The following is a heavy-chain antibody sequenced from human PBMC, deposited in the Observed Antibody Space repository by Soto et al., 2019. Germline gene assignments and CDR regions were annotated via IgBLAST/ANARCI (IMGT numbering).Heavy chain of an antibody. J-gene: IGHJ5*02. D-gene: IGHD3-3*01. CDR1: GGSISSSSYY. CDR2: IYYSGST. Sequence: PSETLSLTCTVSGGSISSSSYYWGWIRQPPGKGLEWIGSIYYSGSTYYNPSLKSRVTISVDTSKNQFSLKLSSVTAADTAVYYCAGGDYDFWSGYHMNWFDPWGQGTLVTVSS. CDR3: AGGDYDFWSGYHMNWFDP. V-gene: IGHV4-39*01.